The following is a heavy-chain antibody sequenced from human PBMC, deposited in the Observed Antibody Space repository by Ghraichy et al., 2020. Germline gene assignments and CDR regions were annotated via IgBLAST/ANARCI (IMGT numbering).Heavy chain of an antibody. V-gene: IGHV3-23*01. Sequence: GGSQRLSCAASGFTFSSYAMSWVRQAPGKGLEWVSAISGSGGSTYYADSVKGRFTISRDNSENTLYLQMNSLRAEDTAVYYCAKQQTSYYDFWSGPPGAFDIWGQGTMVTVSS. CDR3: AKQQTSYYDFWSGPPGAFDI. J-gene: IGHJ3*02. CDR2: ISGSGGST. D-gene: IGHD3-3*01. CDR1: GFTFSSYA.